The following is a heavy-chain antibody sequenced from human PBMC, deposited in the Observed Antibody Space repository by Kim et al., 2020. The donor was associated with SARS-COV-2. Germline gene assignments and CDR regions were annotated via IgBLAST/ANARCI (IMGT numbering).Heavy chain of an antibody. CDR3: ARGRIGGWVLRCFDL. CDR1: GFTFSSYY. J-gene: IGHJ2*01. Sequence: GGSLRLSCAASGFTFSSYYMNWVRQAPGKGLEWVSYISCRSTPIYYADSVKGRFTISRDNAKNTLYLQMNSLTDEDTAVYYCARGRIGGWVLRCFDLWGGGNLVSLSS. CDR2: ISCRSTPI. D-gene: IGHD6-19*01. V-gene: IGHV3-48*02.